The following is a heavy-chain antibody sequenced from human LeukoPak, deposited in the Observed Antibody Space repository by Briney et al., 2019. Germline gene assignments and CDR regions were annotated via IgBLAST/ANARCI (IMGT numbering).Heavy chain of an antibody. CDR3: ARATTFDYYYYYMDV. Sequence: KPSETLSLTCTVSGGSISSSSYYWGWIRQPPGKGLEWIGSIYYSGSTYYNPSLKSRVSISVDTSKRQFSLKLSSVTAADTAVYYCARATTFDYYYYYMDVWGKGTTVTISS. D-gene: IGHD1-26*01. CDR1: GGSISSSSYY. J-gene: IGHJ6*03. CDR2: IYYSGST. V-gene: IGHV4-39*01.